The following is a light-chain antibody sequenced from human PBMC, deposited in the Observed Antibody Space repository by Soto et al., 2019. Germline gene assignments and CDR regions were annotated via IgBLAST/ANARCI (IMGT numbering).Light chain of an antibody. J-gene: IGLJ1*01. Sequence: ALTQPASVSGSPGQSITISCTGTSSDVGGYNYVSWYQQQPGKAPKFMIYDVSNRPSGVSNRFSGSKSGNTASLTISGLQAEDEADYYCCSYTTSNTRQLVFGTGTKVTVL. CDR3: CSYTTSNTRQLV. V-gene: IGLV2-14*01. CDR1: SSDVGGYNY. CDR2: DVS.